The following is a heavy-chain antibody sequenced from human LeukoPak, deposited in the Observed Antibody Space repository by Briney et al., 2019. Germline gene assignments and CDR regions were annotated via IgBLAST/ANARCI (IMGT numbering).Heavy chain of an antibody. CDR2: IYHSGST. V-gene: IGHV4-30-2*01. Sequence: SETLSLTCTVSGRSISSGGYSWSWIRQPPGKGLEWIGYIYHSGSTYYSPSLKSRVTISLDRPKNQFSVKLSSVTAADTAVYYCARVPAAGTGADYWGQGTLVTVSS. CDR1: GRSISSGGYS. J-gene: IGHJ4*02. CDR3: ARVPAAGTGADY. D-gene: IGHD6-13*01.